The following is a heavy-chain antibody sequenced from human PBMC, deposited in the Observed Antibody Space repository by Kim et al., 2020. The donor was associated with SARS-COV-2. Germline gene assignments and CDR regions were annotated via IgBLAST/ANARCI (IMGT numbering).Heavy chain of an antibody. CDR3: ARAFFSGEEY. Sequence: GGSLRHSCAASGFIVSSNYMTWVRQTPGKGLEWVSVIYSGGTTHYADSVKGRFTISRDISRNTVYLQLNSLRAADTAVYYCARAFFSGEEYWGQGTPVTV. CDR2: IYSGGTT. D-gene: IGHD3-3*01. V-gene: IGHV3-66*01. CDR1: GFIVSSNY. J-gene: IGHJ4*02.